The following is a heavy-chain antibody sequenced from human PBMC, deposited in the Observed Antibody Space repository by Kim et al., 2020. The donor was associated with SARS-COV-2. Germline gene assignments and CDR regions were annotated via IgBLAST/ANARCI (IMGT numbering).Heavy chain of an antibody. CDR3: ARDGSGYYYDY. Sequence: TNYNPSLKSRVTISVDTSKNQFSLKLSSVTAADTAVYYCARDGSGYYYDYWGQGTLVTVSS. CDR2: T. J-gene: IGHJ4*02. V-gene: IGHV4-59*01. D-gene: IGHD3-22*01.